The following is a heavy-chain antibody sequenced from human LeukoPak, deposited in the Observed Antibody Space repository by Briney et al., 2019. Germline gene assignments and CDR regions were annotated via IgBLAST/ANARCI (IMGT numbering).Heavy chain of an antibody. V-gene: IGHV3-23*01. CDR1: GFTFSNYA. Sequence: GGSLRLSCAASGFTFSNYAMNWVRQAPGKGLEWVSAIRGSGGSTYYADSVKGGFTISRDNSKNTLYLQMNSLRAEDTAIYYCAKPVGSSGWYGDFDCWGQGTLVTVSS. D-gene: IGHD6-19*01. J-gene: IGHJ4*02. CDR2: IRGSGGST. CDR3: AKPVGSSGWYGDFDC.